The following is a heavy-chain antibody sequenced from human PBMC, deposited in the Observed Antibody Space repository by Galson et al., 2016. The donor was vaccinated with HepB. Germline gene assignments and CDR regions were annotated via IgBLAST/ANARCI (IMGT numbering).Heavy chain of an antibody. CDR1: GFSFSIFG. Sequence: SLRLSCAATGFSFSIFGMHWLRQAPGKGLDWVAFMSPDGRKTFYAGSVRGRFTISRDNAKNSLFLQMSSLRVEDTAVYYCAKEVTTGGYFDLWGRGTLVTVSS. CDR3: AKEVTTGGYFDL. J-gene: IGHJ2*01. D-gene: IGHD1-1*01. V-gene: IGHV3-33*03. CDR2: MSPDGRKT.